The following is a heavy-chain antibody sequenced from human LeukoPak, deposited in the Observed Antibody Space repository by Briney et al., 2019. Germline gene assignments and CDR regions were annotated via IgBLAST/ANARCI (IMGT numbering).Heavy chain of an antibody. CDR1: GFTLSKYW. CDR3: ASPGDNYAILGLDY. CDR2: ISSDGTAT. D-gene: IGHD3-9*01. Sequence: GSLRLSCAAPGFTLSKYWMHWVRQAPGKGLASGSRISSDGTATAYADAVKGRFTISRDSAKNMLYLQMISLRVEDTAMYYCASPGDNYAILGLDYWGQGTLVTVSS. J-gene: IGHJ4*02. V-gene: IGHV3-74*01.